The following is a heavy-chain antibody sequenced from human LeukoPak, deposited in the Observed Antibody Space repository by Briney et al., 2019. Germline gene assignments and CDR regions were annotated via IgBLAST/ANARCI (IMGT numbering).Heavy chain of an antibody. Sequence: QTGGSLRLSCAASGFSFSDYYMTWIRQAPGKGLGWVSYISSSGTYTNYADSVKGRFTISRGNAKNSLYLQMNSLSAEDTAVYYCAKIAGTYSPDYWGQGTLVTVSS. J-gene: IGHJ4*02. D-gene: IGHD1-26*01. CDR1: GFSFSDYY. V-gene: IGHV3-11*06. CDR3: AKIAGTYSPDY. CDR2: ISSSGTYT.